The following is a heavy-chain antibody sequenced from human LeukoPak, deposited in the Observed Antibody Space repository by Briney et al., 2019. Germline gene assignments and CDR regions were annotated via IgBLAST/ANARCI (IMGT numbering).Heavy chain of an antibody. V-gene: IGHV3-30*18. CDR2: ISYDGSNK. Sequence: GGSLRLSCAASGFTFSNYAMHWVRQAPGKGLEWVAVISYDGSNKYYADSVKGRFTISRDNSKNTLYLQMNSLRAEDTAVYYCAKPNTMYYDFWSGYTNYYYYYMDVWGKGTTVTVSS. D-gene: IGHD3-3*01. CDR1: GFTFSNYA. CDR3: AKPNTMYYDFWSGYTNYYYYYMDV. J-gene: IGHJ6*03.